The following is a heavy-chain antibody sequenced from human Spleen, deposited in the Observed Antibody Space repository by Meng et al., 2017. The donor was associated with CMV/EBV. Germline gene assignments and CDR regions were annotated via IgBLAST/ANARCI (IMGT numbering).Heavy chain of an antibody. J-gene: IGHJ4*02. D-gene: IGHD1-26*01. Sequence: ASGFTFSSGGMHWVRQAPGKGPGWVAVMPYDESKKYYADSVKSRFIMTRDNSKNTLFLQKNSLGTEDTAVYYCAKEDYTTGWADFDYWGQGTLVTVSS. CDR1: GFTFSSGG. V-gene: IGHV3-30*18. CDR2: MPYDESKK. CDR3: AKEDYTTGWADFDY.